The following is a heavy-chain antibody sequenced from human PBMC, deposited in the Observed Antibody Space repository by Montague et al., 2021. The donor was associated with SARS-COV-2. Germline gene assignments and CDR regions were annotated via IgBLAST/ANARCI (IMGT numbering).Heavy chain of an antibody. CDR1: GFTFHDYA. J-gene: IGHJ4*02. Sequence: SLRLSCPASGFTFHDYAMHWVRQTPGKGLEWVSGISWNSDRKDYADSGKGRFTISRDNAKNVLYLQMNSLRREDTAWYYCAKDTSSWIRELPDYWGQGTLVTVSS. CDR2: ISWNSDRK. V-gene: IGHV3-9*01. D-gene: IGHD5-12*01. CDR3: AKDTSSWIRELPDY.